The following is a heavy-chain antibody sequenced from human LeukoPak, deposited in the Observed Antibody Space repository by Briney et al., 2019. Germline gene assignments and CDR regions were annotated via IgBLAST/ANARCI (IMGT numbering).Heavy chain of an antibody. CDR2: IIPIFGTA. CDR1: GGTFSSYA. V-gene: IGHV1-69*06. CDR3: ARVTSWRSGSYSGFDY. D-gene: IGHD1-26*01. J-gene: IGHJ4*02. Sequence: GASVKVSCKASGGTFSSYAISWVRQAPGQGLEWMGGIIPIFGTANYAQKFQGRVTITADKSTSTAYMELSSLRSEDTAVYYCARVTSWRSGSYSGFDYWGQGTLVTVSS.